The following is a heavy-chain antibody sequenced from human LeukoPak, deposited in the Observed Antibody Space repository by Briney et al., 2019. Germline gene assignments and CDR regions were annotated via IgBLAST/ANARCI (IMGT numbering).Heavy chain of an antibody. V-gene: IGHV3-21*01. CDR1: GFTFSSYS. CDR2: ISSSSSYI. J-gene: IGHJ4*01. Sequence: GGSLRLSCAASGFTFSSYSMNWVRQAPGKGLEWVSSISSSSSYIYYADSVKGRFTISRDNSKNSLYLQMNSLRVEDTAVYFCAKDGGRYRFDYWGQGTLVTVSS. D-gene: IGHD3-16*02. CDR3: AKDGGRYRFDY.